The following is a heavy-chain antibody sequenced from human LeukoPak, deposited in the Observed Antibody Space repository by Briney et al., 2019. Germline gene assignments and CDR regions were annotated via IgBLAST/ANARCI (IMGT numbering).Heavy chain of an antibody. D-gene: IGHD1-26*01. CDR3: AKLIVGATHDAFDI. Sequence: PGRSLRLSCAASGFTFSSYGMHGVRQAPGKGLEWVAVISYDGSNKCYADSVKGRFTISRDNSKNTLYLQMNSLRAEDTAVYYCAKLIVGATHDAFDIWGQGTMVTVSS. CDR1: GFTFSSYG. V-gene: IGHV3-30*18. J-gene: IGHJ3*02. CDR2: ISYDGSNK.